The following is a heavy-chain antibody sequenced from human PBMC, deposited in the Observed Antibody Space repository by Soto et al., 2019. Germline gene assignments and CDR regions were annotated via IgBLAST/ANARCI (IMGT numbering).Heavy chain of an antibody. CDR3: ARDGHYYDSSGYRPAFDY. CDR1: GYTFTSYA. Sequence: ASVKVSCKASGYTFTSYAMHWVRQAPGQRLEWMGWINAGNGNTKYSQKFQGRVTMTTDTSTSTAYMELRSLRSDDTAVYYCARDGHYYDSSGYRPAFDYWGQGTLVTVSS. V-gene: IGHV1-3*01. CDR2: INAGNGNT. J-gene: IGHJ4*02. D-gene: IGHD3-22*01.